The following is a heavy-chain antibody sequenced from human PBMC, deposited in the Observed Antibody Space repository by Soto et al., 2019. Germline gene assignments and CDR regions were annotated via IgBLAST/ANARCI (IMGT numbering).Heavy chain of an antibody. CDR2: ISSSSSYI. J-gene: IGHJ4*02. V-gene: IGHV3-21*01. Sequence: VQLVESGGGLVKPGGSLRLSCAASGFTFSSYSMNWVRQAPGKGLEWVSSISSSSSYIYYADSVKGRFTISRDNAKNSLYLQMNSLRAEDTAVYYCARDGWELLKRFDYWGQGTLVTVSS. CDR3: ARDGWELLKRFDY. CDR1: GFTFSSYS. D-gene: IGHD1-26*01.